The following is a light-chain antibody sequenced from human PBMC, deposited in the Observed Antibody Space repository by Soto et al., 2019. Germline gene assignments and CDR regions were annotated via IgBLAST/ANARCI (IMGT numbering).Light chain of an antibody. V-gene: IGKV1-9*01. Sequence: IQLTQSPSSLSASVGDRVTITCRASQVINSFLAWYQQKPGKAPKLLIYAASSLQTGVPSRFSGSGSETEFTLTISRLQPDDFATYFCHSRAFGQGTRLEIK. CDR2: AAS. J-gene: IGKJ5*01. CDR3: HSRA. CDR1: QVINSF.